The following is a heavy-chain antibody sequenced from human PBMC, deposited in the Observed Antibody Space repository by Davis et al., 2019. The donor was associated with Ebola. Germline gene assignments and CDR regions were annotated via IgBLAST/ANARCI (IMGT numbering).Heavy chain of an antibody. Sequence: PGGSLRLSCAASGFTFSSYAMSWVRQAPGKGLEWVSAISGSGGSTYYADSVKGRFTISRDNSKNTLYLQMNSLRAEDTTVYYCARGPPYYYGMDVWGQGTTVTVSS. CDR1: GFTFSSYA. CDR2: ISGSGGST. J-gene: IGHJ6*02. CDR3: ARGPPYYYGMDV. V-gene: IGHV3-23*01.